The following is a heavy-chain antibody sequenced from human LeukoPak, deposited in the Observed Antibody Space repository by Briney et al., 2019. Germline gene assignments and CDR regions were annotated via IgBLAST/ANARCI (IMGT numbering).Heavy chain of an antibody. J-gene: IGHJ4*02. Sequence: SETLSLTCTVSGGSISSYYWSWIRQPPGKGVVWLGYIYSSGSTNYNPSLRSRITISVDTSKNQFSLRLTSVTAADTAVYYCARFSAGYSYALDYWGQGNLVTVSS. V-gene: IGHV4-59*01. CDR2: IYSSGST. CDR1: GGSISSYY. D-gene: IGHD5-18*01. CDR3: ARFSAGYSYALDY.